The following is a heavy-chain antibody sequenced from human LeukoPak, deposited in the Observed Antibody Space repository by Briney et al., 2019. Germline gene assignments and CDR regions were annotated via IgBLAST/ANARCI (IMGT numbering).Heavy chain of an antibody. CDR1: GGSISNYY. Sequence: SETLSLTCTVSGGSISNYYWSWIRQPPGKGLEYIGYIYYSGSTDYNPSLKSRVTISVDTSKNQFSLKLSSASAADTAVYYCARHYYDTSGYYIFASWGQGTLVTVSS. CDR2: IYYSGST. CDR3: ARHYYDTSGYYIFAS. V-gene: IGHV4-59*01. J-gene: IGHJ4*02. D-gene: IGHD3-22*01.